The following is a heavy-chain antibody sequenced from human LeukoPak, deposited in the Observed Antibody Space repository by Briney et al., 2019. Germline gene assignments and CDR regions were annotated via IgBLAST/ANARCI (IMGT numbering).Heavy chain of an antibody. CDR2: IYSGGST. D-gene: IGHD4-17*01. CDR1: GFTVSSNY. Sequence: QTGGSLRLSCAASGFTVSSNYMSWVRQAPGKGLEWVSVIYSGGSTYYADSVKGRFTISRDNSKNTLYLQMNSLRAEDTAVYYCAKDTVTPASGAIDYWGQGTLVTVSS. CDR3: AKDTVTPASGAIDY. J-gene: IGHJ4*02. V-gene: IGHV3-53*01.